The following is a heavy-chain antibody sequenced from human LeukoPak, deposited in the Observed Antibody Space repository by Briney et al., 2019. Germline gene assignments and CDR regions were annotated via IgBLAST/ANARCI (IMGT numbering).Heavy chain of an antibody. J-gene: IGHJ6*03. CDR3: ARVVVPAAMGYYYYMDV. Sequence: ASVKVSCKASGYTFTSYGISWVRQAPGQGLEWMGWIGAYNGNTDYAQKLQDRVTVTTDTSTSTAYMELRSLRSDDTAVYYCARVVVPAAMGYYYYMDVWGKGTTVTVSS. D-gene: IGHD2-2*01. V-gene: IGHV1-18*01. CDR1: GYTFTSYG. CDR2: IGAYNGNT.